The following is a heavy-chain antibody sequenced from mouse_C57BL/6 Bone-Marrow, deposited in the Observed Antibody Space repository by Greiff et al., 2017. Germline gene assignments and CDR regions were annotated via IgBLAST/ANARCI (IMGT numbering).Heavy chain of an antibody. CDR1: GYTFTSYW. D-gene: IGHD1-1*01. CDR2: IDPSDSYT. Sequence: QVQLKQPGAELVMPGASVKLSCKASGYTFTSYWMHWVKQRPGPGLEWIGEIDPSDSYTNYNQKFKGKSTLTVDKSSSTAYMQLSSLTAEDSAVDYCSRETLFWFAYWGQGTLVTVSA. J-gene: IGHJ3*01. V-gene: IGHV1-69*01. CDR3: SRETLFWFAY.